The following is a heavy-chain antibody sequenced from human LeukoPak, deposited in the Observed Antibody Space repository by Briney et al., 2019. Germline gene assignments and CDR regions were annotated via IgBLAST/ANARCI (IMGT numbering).Heavy chain of an antibody. J-gene: IGHJ4*02. Sequence: PSETLSLTCAVYGGSSSGYHWSWIRQSPGKGLEWIGEINHSESTNYNPSLKSRITISVDTSKNQFSLKLSSVTAADTAVYYCARRDDSSGYHKIFDYWGSGTLVTVSS. CDR1: GGSSSGYH. V-gene: IGHV4-34*01. D-gene: IGHD3-22*01. CDR2: INHSEST. CDR3: ARRDDSSGYHKIFDY.